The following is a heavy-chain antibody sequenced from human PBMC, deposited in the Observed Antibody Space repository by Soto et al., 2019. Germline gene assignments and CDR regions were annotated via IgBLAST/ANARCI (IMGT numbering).Heavy chain of an antibody. CDR3: ARLQAAVPQY. D-gene: IGHD6-13*01. CDR1: VRSFSGYY. V-gene: IGHV4-34*01. J-gene: IGHJ4*02. Sequence: PPKTLSLSCAVYVRSFSGYYLSWIRQPPGKGLEWIGEINHSGSTNYNPSLKSRVTISVDTSKNQFSLKLTSVAAADTATYFCARLQAAVPQYLVQGTLVTVTP. CDR2: INHSGST.